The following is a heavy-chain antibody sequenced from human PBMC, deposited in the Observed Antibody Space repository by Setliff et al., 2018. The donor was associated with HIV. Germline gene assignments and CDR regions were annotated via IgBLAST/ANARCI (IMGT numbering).Heavy chain of an antibody. V-gene: IGHV3-15*01. Sequence: PGGSLRLSCAASGLTVTEAWMNWVRQAPGKGLKWVGRIKSKTDGGTTDHAALVKGRFTISRDDSKNMVYLQMNSLKTEDTGVYFCSISPPILMGNTNGGNGMDVWGQGTTVTVSS. J-gene: IGHJ6*02. CDR3: SISPPILMGNTNGGNGMDV. D-gene: IGHD2-8*01. CDR2: IKSKTDGGTT. CDR1: GLTVTEAW.